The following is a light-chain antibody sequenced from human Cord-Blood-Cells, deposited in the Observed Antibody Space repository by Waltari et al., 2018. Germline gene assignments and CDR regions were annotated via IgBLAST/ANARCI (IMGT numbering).Light chain of an antibody. Sequence: IQMTQSPSSLSASVGDRVPIPCRASQGISSYLNWYQQKPGKAPKLLIYAASSLQSGVPSRFSGSGSGTDFTLTISSLQPEDFATYYCQQSYSTPYTFGQGTKLEIK. CDR2: AAS. CDR1: QGISSY. J-gene: IGKJ2*01. V-gene: IGKV1-39*01. CDR3: QQSYSTPYT.